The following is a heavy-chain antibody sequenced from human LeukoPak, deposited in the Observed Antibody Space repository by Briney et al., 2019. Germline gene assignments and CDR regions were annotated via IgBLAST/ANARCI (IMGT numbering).Heavy chain of an antibody. V-gene: IGHV1-18*01. J-gene: IGHJ4*02. D-gene: IGHD3-10*01. CDR3: ARYNSLLRGVTTSDY. CDR2: ISGHNGDV. CDR1: GYTFSNYG. Sequence: GASVKVSCKASGYTFSNYGITWVRQAPGQGLEWMGTISGHNGDVNYAPKFQGRVTMTTDTSTTTAYMELRSLRFDDTAVYYCARYNSLLRGVTTSDYWGQRTLVTVSS.